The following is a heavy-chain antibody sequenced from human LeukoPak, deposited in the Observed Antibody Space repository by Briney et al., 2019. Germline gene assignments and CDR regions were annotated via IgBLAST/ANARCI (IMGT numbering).Heavy chain of an antibody. CDR1: GGSISSGGYY. Sequence: PSETLYLTCTVSGGSISSGGYYWSWIRQHPGEGLEWIGYIYYSGSTYYNPSLRSPVTISIDTSKNQFSLKLSSVTAADTAVYYCARVAPGLPWFDPWGQGTLVTVSS. CDR3: ARVAPGLPWFDP. V-gene: IGHV4-31*01. CDR2: IYYSGST. J-gene: IGHJ5*02. D-gene: IGHD4-11*01.